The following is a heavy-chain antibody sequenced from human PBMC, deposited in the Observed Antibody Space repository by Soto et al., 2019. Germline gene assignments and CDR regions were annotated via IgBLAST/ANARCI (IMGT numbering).Heavy chain of an antibody. CDR2: ISGGGDVT. D-gene: IGHD1-26*01. CDR1: GFIFSNYY. V-gene: IGHV3-11*01. J-gene: IGHJ4*02. CDR3: SRDPRIVDY. Sequence: LRLSCAASGFIFSNYYMTWIRQAPGKGPEWISYISGGGDVTAYAHSVKGRFTISRDNTKRSLYLQMDSLTVEDTAVYYCSRDPRIVDYWGQGTLVTVSS.